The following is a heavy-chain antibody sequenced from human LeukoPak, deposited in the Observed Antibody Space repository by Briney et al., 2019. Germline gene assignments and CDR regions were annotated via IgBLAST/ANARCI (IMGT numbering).Heavy chain of an antibody. Sequence: ASVKVSCKASGYTFAGYYVHWVRQPPGQGLEWMGWINPNSGDTKYVQRLQGRVTMTRVTSISTAYMDLSRLTSDGTAVYYCARDRGYGVDYWGQGTLVTVSS. V-gene: IGHV1-2*02. CDR2: INPNSGDT. CDR3: ARDRGYGVDY. J-gene: IGHJ4*02. D-gene: IGHD3-10*01. CDR1: GYTFAGYY.